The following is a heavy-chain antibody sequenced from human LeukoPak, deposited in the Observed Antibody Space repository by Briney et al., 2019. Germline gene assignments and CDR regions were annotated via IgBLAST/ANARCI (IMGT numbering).Heavy chain of an antibody. CDR2: INPDSGGT. CDR1: GYTFTGYY. Sequence: ASVKVSCKASGYTFTGYYMHWVRQATGQGLEWMGWINPDSGGTIYAQNFQGRVTMTRDTSISTAYMELSSLRSDDTAVYYCARDLGDTYGSVGDFDYWGQGTLVTVSS. J-gene: IGHJ4*02. D-gene: IGHD3-10*01. V-gene: IGHV1-2*02. CDR3: ARDLGDTYGSVGDFDY.